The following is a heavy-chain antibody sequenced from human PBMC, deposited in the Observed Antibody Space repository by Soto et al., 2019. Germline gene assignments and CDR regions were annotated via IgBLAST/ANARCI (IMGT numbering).Heavy chain of an antibody. CDR2: IWYDGSNK. CDR1: GFTFSSYG. V-gene: IGHV3-33*01. J-gene: IGHJ6*02. CDR3: ARDTGIENPYYGMDV. Sequence: QVQVVESGGGVVQPGRSLRLSCAASGFTFSSYGMHWVRQAPGKGLEWVAVIWYDGSNKHYADSVKGRFTISRDNSKNTLYLQMNSLRAEDTAVYYCARDTGIENPYYGMDVWSQGTTVTVSS.